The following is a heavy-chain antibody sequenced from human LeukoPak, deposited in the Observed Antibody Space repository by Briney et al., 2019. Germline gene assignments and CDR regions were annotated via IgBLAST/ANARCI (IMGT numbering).Heavy chain of an antibody. J-gene: IGHJ5*02. D-gene: IGHD6-13*01. CDR2: INPNTANP. CDR3: ARDNYGAEEGIGSSLVWLDP. CDR1: GYTFTNYP. V-gene: IGHV7-4-1*02. Sequence: ASVKVSCKASGYTFTNYPINWVRQAPGQGLEWMGWINPNTANPTYAQGFTEQFVFSLDTSVNTAYLQINSLKAEDTAMYYCARDNYGAEEGIGSSLVWLDPWGQGTLVTVSS.